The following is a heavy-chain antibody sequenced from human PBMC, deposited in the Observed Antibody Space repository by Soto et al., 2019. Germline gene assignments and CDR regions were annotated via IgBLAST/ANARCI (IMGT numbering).Heavy chain of an antibody. CDR1: GFALSPFW. D-gene: IGHD1-1*01. CDR2: ITQYGSVK. J-gene: IGHJ4*02. V-gene: IGHV3-7*03. Sequence: EVHLVESGGNLVQPGGSLRLSCEASGFALSPFWMSWVRQAPGKGLEWVASITQYGSVKHYVDSVRGRFTISRDNAKNSLFLQMNSLSAEDTAVYYCARLTEAVTTFVYWGQGTPVTVSS. CDR3: ARLTEAVTTFVY.